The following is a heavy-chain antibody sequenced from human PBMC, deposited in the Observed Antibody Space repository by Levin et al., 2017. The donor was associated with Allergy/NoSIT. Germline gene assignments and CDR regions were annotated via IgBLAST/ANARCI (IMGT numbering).Heavy chain of an antibody. CDR2: ISSSSSYI. Sequence: AGGFLRLSCAASGFTFSSYSMNWVRQAPGKGLEWVSSISSSSSYIYYADSVKGRFTISRDNAKNSLYLQMNSLRAEDTAVYYCARAPRYTYCSGGSCYFDYWGQGTLVTVSS. J-gene: IGHJ4*02. V-gene: IGHV3-21*01. D-gene: IGHD2-15*01. CDR3: ARAPRYTYCSGGSCYFDY. CDR1: GFTFSSYS.